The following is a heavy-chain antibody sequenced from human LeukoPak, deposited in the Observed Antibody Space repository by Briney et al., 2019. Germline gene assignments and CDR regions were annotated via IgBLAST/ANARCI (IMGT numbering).Heavy chain of an antibody. J-gene: IGHJ3*02. V-gene: IGHV3-7*03. CDR3: ARDSTYYDILTGYYIGAFDI. CDR1: QFTFSRYW. CDR2: IKQDGSEK. Sequence: GGSLRLSCAASQFTFSRYWMNWVRQAPGKGLEWVANIKQDGSEKYYVDSVKGRFTISRDNAKNSLYLQMNSLRAEDTAVYYCARDSTYYDILTGYYIGAFDIWGQGTMVTVSS. D-gene: IGHD3-9*01.